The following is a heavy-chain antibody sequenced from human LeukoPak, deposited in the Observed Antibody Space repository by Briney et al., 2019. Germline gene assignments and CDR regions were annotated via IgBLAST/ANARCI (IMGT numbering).Heavy chain of an antibody. J-gene: IGHJ5*02. CDR3: ARMYYDILTGYYRAGHNWFDP. V-gene: IGHV1-2*06. CDR2: INPNSGGT. CDR1: GYTFTGYY. D-gene: IGHD3-9*01. Sequence: ASVKVSCKASGYTFTGYYMHWVRQAPGQGLEWMGRINPNSGGTNYAQKFQGRVTITRDTSASTAYMELSSLRSEDTAVYYCARMYYDILTGYYRAGHNWFDPWGQGTLVTVSS.